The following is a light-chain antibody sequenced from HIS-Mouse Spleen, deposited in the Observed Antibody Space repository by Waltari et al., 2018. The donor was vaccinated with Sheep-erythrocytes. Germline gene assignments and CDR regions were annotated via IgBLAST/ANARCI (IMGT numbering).Light chain of an antibody. Sequence: QSVLTQPPSASGTPGQRVTISCSGSSSNIGSNTVNWSQQLPGTAPKLLIYSNNPRPSGVPDRFSGSKSGASASLAISGLQSEDEADYYCAAWDDSLNGVVFGGGTKLTVL. J-gene: IGLJ2*01. CDR3: AAWDDSLNGVV. CDR1: SSNIGSNT. V-gene: IGLV1-44*01. CDR2: SNN.